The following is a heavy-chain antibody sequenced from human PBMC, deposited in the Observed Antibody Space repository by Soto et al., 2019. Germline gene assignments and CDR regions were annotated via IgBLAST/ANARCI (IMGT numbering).Heavy chain of an antibody. CDR3: ARAKDYYDSHTGGWFDP. CDR2: ISGSSGYI. Sequence: HPGGSLRLSCAASGFTFSSYAMSWVRQAPGKGLEWVSAISGSSGYIYYADSVKGRFTISRDNAKNSLYLQMNSLRAEDTAVYYCARAKDYYDSHTGGWFDPWGQGTLVTVS. CDR1: GFTFSSYA. V-gene: IGHV3-23*01. J-gene: IGHJ5*02. D-gene: IGHD3-22*01.